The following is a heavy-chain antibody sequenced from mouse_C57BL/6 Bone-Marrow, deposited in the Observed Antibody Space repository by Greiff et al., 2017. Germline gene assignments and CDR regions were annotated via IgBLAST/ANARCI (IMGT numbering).Heavy chain of an antibody. CDR1: GFTFSSYA. Sequence: VQLKESGEGLVKPGGSLKLSCAASGFTFSSYAMSWVRQTPEKRLEWVAYISSGGDYIYYADTVKGRFTISRDNARNTLYLQMSSLKSEDTAMYYCTRYSNPLYYAMDYWGQGTSVTVSS. CDR3: TRYSNPLYYAMDY. J-gene: IGHJ4*01. V-gene: IGHV5-9-1*02. D-gene: IGHD2-5*01. CDR2: ISSGGDYI.